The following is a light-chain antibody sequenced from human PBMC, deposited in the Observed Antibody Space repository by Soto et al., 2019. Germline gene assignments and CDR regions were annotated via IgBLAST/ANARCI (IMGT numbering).Light chain of an antibody. Sequence: QSALTQPASVSGSPGQSITISCTGTSSDIGGYDYVSWYQHHPGKAPKFIIYGVTNRPSGVSHRFSGSKSANTASLTISGLQAEDEADYYCTSYTSSSTHVFXTGTKLTVL. CDR3: TSYTSSSTHV. CDR1: SSDIGGYDY. CDR2: GVT. V-gene: IGLV2-14*01. J-gene: IGLJ1*01.